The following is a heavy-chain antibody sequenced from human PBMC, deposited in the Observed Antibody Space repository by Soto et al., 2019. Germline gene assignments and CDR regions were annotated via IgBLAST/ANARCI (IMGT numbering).Heavy chain of an antibody. CDR2: ISSSSSYI. V-gene: IGHV3-21*01. CDR1: GFTFSSYS. CDR3: AGAPPYGSGSYQNY. D-gene: IGHD3-10*01. Sequence: EVQLVESGGGLVKPGGSLRLSCAASGFTFSSYSMNWVRQAPGKGLEWVSSISSSSSYIYYADSVKGRFTISRDNAKNSLYLQMNSLRAEDTAVYYCAGAPPYGSGSYQNYWGQGTLVTVSS. J-gene: IGHJ4*02.